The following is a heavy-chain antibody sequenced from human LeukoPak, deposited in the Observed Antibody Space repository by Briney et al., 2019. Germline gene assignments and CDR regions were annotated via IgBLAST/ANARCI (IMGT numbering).Heavy chain of an antibody. CDR1: GFTFSSYE. Sequence: GGSLRLSCAASGFTFSSYEMNWVRQAPGKGLEWVSYISSSGSSIYYADSVKGRFTISRDNAKNSLYLQMNSLRAEDTAVYYYARDYGSGSSYFDYWGQGTLVTVSS. J-gene: IGHJ4*02. CDR3: ARDYGSGSSYFDY. CDR2: ISSSGSSI. D-gene: IGHD3-10*01. V-gene: IGHV3-48*03.